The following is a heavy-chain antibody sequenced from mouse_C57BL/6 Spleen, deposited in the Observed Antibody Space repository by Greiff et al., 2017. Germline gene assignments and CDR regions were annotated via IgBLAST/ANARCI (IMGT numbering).Heavy chain of an antibody. CDR1: GYAFSSYW. V-gene: IGHV1-80*01. J-gene: IGHJ3*01. Sequence: QVQLKESGAELVKPGASVKISCKASGYAFSSYWMNWVKQRPGKGLEWIGQIYPGDGDTNYNGKFKGKATLTADKSSSTAYMQLSSLTSEDSAVYFRARGSSSWFAYWGQGTLVTVSA. CDR3: ARGSSSWFAY. CDR2: IYPGDGDT. D-gene: IGHD1-1*01.